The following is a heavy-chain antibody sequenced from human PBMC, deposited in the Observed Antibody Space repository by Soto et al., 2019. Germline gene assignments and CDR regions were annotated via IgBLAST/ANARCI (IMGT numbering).Heavy chain of an antibody. CDR3: ARGLSHYYYYGMDV. CDR1: GFTFSSYS. Sequence: GGSLRLSCAASGFTFSSYSMNWVRQAPGKGLEWVSYISSSSSTIYYADSVKGRFTISRDNAKNSLYLQMNSLRDEDTAVYYCARGLSHYYYYGMDVWGQGTTVTVSS. V-gene: IGHV3-48*02. J-gene: IGHJ6*02. CDR2: ISSSSSTI. D-gene: IGHD3-16*02.